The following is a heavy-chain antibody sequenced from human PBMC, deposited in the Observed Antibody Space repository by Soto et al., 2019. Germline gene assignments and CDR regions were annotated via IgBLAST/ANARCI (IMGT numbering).Heavy chain of an antibody. J-gene: IGHJ2*01. CDR1: GFIFSTYS. V-gene: IGHV3-48*01. D-gene: IGHD2-8*02. CDR2: ISHNSDSV. CDR3: AVGLVLARGYIHL. Sequence: GGSLRLSCAASGFIFSTYSMNWVRQAPGRGLEWLSYISHNSDSVHYADSVEGRFTISRDNVENSLYLEMNSLRVEDTAIYYWAVGLVLARGYIHLWGRGSLVTVSS.